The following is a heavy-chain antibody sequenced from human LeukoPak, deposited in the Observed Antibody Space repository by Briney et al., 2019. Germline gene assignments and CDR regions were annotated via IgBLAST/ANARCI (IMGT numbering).Heavy chain of an antibody. CDR3: ARTGRYYYYMGV. Sequence: ASVKVSCKASGYTFTSYYMHWVRQAPGQGLEWMGIINPSGGSTNYAQKFQGRVTMTRDTSISTAYMELSRLRSDDTAVYYCARTGRYYYYMGVWGKGTTVTVSS. CDR2: INPSGGST. CDR1: GYTFTSYY. D-gene: IGHD1-26*01. V-gene: IGHV1-2*02. J-gene: IGHJ6*03.